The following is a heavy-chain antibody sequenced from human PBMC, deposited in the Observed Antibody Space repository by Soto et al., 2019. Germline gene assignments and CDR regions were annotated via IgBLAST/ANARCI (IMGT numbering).Heavy chain of an antibody. CDR2: IIPILGIA. J-gene: IGHJ1*01. CDR1: GGTFSSYT. Sequence: QVQLVQSGAEVKKPGSSVKVSCKASGGTFSSYTISWVRQAPGQGLEWMGRIIPILGIANYAQKFQGRVTITADKSTSKAYMELSSLRSEDTAVYYGAGNYCSGCSCPQAFQHWGQGTLVTVSS. CDR3: AGNYCSGCSCPQAFQH. D-gene: IGHD2-15*01. V-gene: IGHV1-69*02.